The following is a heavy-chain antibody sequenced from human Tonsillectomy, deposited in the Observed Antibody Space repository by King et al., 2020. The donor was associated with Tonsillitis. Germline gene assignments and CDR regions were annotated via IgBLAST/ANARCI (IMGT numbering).Heavy chain of an antibody. CDR2: TYYRSKWYN. J-gene: IGHJ6*02. CDR1: GDSVSSNSAA. V-gene: IGHV6-1*01. D-gene: IGHD2-2*01. Sequence: VQLQQSGPGLVKPSQTLSLTCAISGDSVSSNSAAWNWLRQSPSRGLEWLGRTYYRSKWYNDYAVSVKSRITINPDTSKNQFSLQLNSVTPEDTAVYYCARDERLCSPTSCYYSYYYYGMDVWGQGTTVTVSS. CDR3: ARDERLCSPTSCYYSYYYYGMDV.